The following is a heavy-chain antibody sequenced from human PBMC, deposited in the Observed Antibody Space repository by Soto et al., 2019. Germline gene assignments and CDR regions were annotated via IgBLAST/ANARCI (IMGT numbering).Heavy chain of an antibody. CDR2: IYYSGST. D-gene: IGHD6-19*01. J-gene: IGHJ4*02. V-gene: IGHV4-59*01. CDR3: ARGDSGWLDY. Sequence: PSETLSLTCTVSGGSISSYYWSWIRQPPGKGLEWIGYIYYSGSTNYNPSPKSRVTISVDTSMNQFSLKLSSVTAADTAVYYCARGDSGWLDYWGQGTLVTVSS. CDR1: GGSISSYY.